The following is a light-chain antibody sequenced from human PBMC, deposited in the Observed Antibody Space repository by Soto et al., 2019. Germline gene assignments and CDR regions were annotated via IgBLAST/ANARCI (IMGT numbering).Light chain of an antibody. J-gene: IGLJ2*01. Sequence: QSALTQPASVSGSPGQSITISCTGTSSDVGGYNYVSWYQQHPGKAPKLMIYDVSNRPSGVSNRFSGSKSGNTASLTISGLQAEDEADYYCSSYKRSHVVFGGGTKLTV. CDR2: DVS. CDR3: SSYKRSHVV. V-gene: IGLV2-14*03. CDR1: SSDVGGYNY.